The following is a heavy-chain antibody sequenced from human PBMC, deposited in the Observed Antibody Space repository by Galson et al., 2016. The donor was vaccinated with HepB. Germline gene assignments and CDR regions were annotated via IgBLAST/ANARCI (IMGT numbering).Heavy chain of an antibody. J-gene: IGHJ4*02. CDR3: AGVYCGRGSCFFDS. CDR2: HLRTDK. V-gene: IGHV3-53*01. D-gene: IGHD2-15*01. CDR1: GFIVSDNY. Sequence: SLRLSCAVSGFIVSDNYMSWVRQAPGKGLRWVASHLRTDKVYSDSAKGRCTISRDTSKVYLQMDSLRVEDTGVYFCAGVYCGRGSCFFDSWGQGALVTVSS.